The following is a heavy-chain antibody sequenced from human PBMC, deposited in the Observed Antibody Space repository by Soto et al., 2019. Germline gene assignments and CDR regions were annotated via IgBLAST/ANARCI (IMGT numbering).Heavy chain of an antibody. D-gene: IGHD2-2*01. V-gene: IGHV1-46*01. CDR3: ARDPAGSRLGANFYYYGMDV. J-gene: IGHJ6*02. Sequence: QVQLVQSGPEVKKPGASLRLSCKASGYTFTTYYIHWVRQAPGQGLEWMGIINPSVATKSYAQRFQGRVTMTRDTSTSKVYMELSSLTSEDTAVYYCARDPAGSRLGANFYYYGMDVWGLGTAVTVSS. CDR2: INPSVATK. CDR1: GYTFTTYY.